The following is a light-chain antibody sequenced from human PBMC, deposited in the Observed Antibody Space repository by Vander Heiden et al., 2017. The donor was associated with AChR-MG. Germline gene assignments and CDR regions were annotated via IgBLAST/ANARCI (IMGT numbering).Light chain of an antibody. CDR1: NIGSIS. CDR2: DDR. J-gene: IGLJ3*02. V-gene: IGLV3-21*02. Sequence: SDGLTPPLSVSVSPGQTARISCGGTNIGSISVHRYQQTPGLASVLVVYDDRDRPSWSPERFAGANSGNTATLTISRVEAGDEADHYGQVCDSSSDHRVFGGGTKLTVL. CDR3: QVCDSSSDHRV.